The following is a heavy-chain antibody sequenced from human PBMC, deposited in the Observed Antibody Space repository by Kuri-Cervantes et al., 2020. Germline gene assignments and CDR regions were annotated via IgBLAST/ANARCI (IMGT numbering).Heavy chain of an antibody. V-gene: IGHV1-69*13. CDR1: GGTFSSYA. CDR2: IIPIFGTA. J-gene: IGHJ6*03. Sequence: SVKVSCKASGGTFSSYAISWVRQAPGQGLEWMGGIIPIFGTANYAQKFQGRVTITADESTSTAYMELSSLRSEDTAVYYCARGSSYYDFWSGYSWAAANYYYYYYMDVWGKGTTVTVSS. CDR3: ARGSSYYDFWSGYSWAAANYYYYYYMDV. D-gene: IGHD3-3*01.